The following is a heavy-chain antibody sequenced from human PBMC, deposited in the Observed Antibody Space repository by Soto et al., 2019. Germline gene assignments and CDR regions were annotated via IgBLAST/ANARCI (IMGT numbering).Heavy chain of an antibody. CDR2: ISYDGSNK. V-gene: IGHV3-30*18. CDR1: GFTFSSYG. J-gene: IGHJ4*02. CDR3: AKEGVPLNSYGPRELDY. Sequence: GGSLRLSCAASGFTFSSYGMHWVRQAPGKGLEWVAVISYDGSNKYYADSVKGRFTISRDNSKNTLYLQMNSLRAEDTAVYYCAKEGVPLNSYGPRELDYWGQGTLVTVSS. D-gene: IGHD5-18*01.